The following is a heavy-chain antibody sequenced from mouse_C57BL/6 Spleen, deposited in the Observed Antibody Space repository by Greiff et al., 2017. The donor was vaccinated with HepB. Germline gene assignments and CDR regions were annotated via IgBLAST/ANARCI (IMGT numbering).Heavy chain of an antibody. CDR3: ARALLWYYAMDY. J-gene: IGHJ4*01. CDR2: ISSGSSTI. D-gene: IGHD2-10*01. Sequence: EVKLVESGGGLVKPGGSLKLSCAASGFTFSDYGMHWVRQAPEKGLEWVAYISSGSSTIYYADTVKGRFTISRDNAKNTLFLQMTSLRSEDTAMYYCARALLWYYAMDYWGQGTSVTVSS. V-gene: IGHV5-17*01. CDR1: GFTFSDYG.